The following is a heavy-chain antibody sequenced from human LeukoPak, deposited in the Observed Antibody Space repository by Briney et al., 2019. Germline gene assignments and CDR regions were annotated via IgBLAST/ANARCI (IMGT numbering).Heavy chain of an antibody. Sequence: GRSLRLSCAASGFTFSSYGMHWVRQAPGKGLEWVAVIWYDGSNEYYADSVKGRFTISRDNSKNTLYLQMNSLRAEDTAVYYCAEDQKGGSSPFDYWGQGTLVTVSS. V-gene: IGHV3-33*06. CDR1: GFTFSSYG. D-gene: IGHD2-15*01. J-gene: IGHJ4*02. CDR2: IWYDGSNE. CDR3: AEDQKGGSSPFDY.